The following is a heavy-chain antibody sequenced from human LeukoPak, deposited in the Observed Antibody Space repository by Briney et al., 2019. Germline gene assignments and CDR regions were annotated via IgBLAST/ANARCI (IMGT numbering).Heavy chain of an antibody. D-gene: IGHD3-3*01. V-gene: IGHV3-23*01. J-gene: IGHJ4*02. CDR3: AKDGERFLEWSPPLGY. CDR2: MSGSAGST. CDR1: GGSISSSSYY. Sequence: ETLSLTCTVSGGSISSSSYYWGWIRQPPGKGLEWVSAMSGSAGSTYYADSVKGRITISRDNSKNMLYLEMNSLRAEDTAVYYCAKDGERFLEWSPPLGYWGQGTLVTVSS.